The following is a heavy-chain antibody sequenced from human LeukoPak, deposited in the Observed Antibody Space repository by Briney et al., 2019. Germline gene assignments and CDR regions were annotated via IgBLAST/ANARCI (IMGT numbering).Heavy chain of an antibody. CDR1: GYTFTSYG. Sequence: ASVKVSCKASGYTFTSYGISWVRQAPGQGLEWMGWISAYNGNTNYAQKLQGRVAMTTDTSTGTAYMELRSLRSDDTAVYYCARDATYCTNGVCIYYFDYWGQGTLVTVSS. CDR3: ARDATYCTNGVCIYYFDY. V-gene: IGHV1-18*01. CDR2: ISAYNGNT. J-gene: IGHJ4*02. D-gene: IGHD2-8*01.